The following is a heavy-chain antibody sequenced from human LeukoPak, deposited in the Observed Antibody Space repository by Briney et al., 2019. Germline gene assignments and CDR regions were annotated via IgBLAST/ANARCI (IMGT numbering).Heavy chain of an antibody. CDR1: GYSFTSYW. Sequence: GESLKISCKGSGYSFTSYWIGWVRQMPGKGVEWMGIIYPADSDTRYSPSFQGQVTTSADKSISTAYLQWSSLKASDTAMYYCARTLNYYDSSGRNYYYYYGMDVWGQGTTVTVSS. J-gene: IGHJ6*02. CDR2: IYPADSDT. V-gene: IGHV5-51*01. CDR3: ARTLNYYDSSGRNYYYYYGMDV. D-gene: IGHD3-22*01.